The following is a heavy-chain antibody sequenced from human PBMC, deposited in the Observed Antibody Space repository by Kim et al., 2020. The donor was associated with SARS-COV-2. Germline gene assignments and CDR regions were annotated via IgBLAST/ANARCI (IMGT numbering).Heavy chain of an antibody. CDR1: GFSFSGSA. Sequence: GGSLRLSCAASGFSFSGSAIHWVRQASGKGLEWVGRIRSKATSYATAYGASVKGRFTISREDSNNMAYLQMNSLKTEDTAVYYCTRIGDVSCGESVGWDWGQGTLVTVSS. J-gene: IGHJ4*02. CDR2: IRSKATSYAT. D-gene: IGHD3-3*01. V-gene: IGHV3-73*01. CDR3: TRIGDVSCGESVGWD.